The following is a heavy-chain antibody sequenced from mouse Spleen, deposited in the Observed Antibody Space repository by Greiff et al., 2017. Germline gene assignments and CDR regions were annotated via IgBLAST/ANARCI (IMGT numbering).Heavy chain of an antibody. J-gene: IGHJ2*01. V-gene: IGHV1-55*01. Sequence: QVQLQQPGAELVKPGASVKMSCKASGYTFTSYWITWVKQRPGQGLEWLGDIYPGSGSTNYNEKFKSQATLTVETSSSTAYMQLSSLTSEEAAVYECARSDYGYDWSYWGQGTTLTVSS. CDR3: ARSDYGYDWSY. D-gene: IGHD2-2*01. CDR2: IYPGSGST. CDR1: GYTFTSYW.